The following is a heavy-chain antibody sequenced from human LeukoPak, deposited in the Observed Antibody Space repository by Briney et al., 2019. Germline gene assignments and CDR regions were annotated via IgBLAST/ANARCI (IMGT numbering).Heavy chain of an antibody. CDR3: ASGGGGYMAY. V-gene: IGHV3-74*01. D-gene: IGHD3-22*01. CDR1: GFTFGDYA. Sequence: AGRSLRLSCTASGFTFGDYAMSWVRQAPGKGLVWVSRINSDGSSTSYADSVKGRFTISRDNAKNTLYLQMNSLRAEDTAVYYCASGGGGYMAYWGQGTLVTVSS. CDR2: INSDGSST. J-gene: IGHJ4*02.